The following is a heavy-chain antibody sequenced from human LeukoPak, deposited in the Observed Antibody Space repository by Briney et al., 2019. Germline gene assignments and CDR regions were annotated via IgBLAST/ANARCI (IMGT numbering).Heavy chain of an antibody. J-gene: IGHJ3*02. D-gene: IGHD6-13*01. V-gene: IGHV4-59*01. CDR1: GGSISSYY. CDR2: IYYSGST. CDR3: ARDLAAAGTVDI. Sequence: SETLSLTXTVSGGSISSYYWSWIRQPPGKGLEWIGYIYYSGSTNYNPSLKSRVTISVDTSKNQFSLKLSSVTAADTAVYYCARDLAAAGTVDIWGQGTMVTVSS.